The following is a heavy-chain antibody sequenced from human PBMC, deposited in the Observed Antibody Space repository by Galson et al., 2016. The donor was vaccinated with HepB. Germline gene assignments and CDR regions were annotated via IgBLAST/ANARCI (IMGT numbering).Heavy chain of an antibody. Sequence: ETLSLTCAVYGGSFSGYYWSWLRQPPGKGLEWIGEIKHSGSTNYNPSLKSRVTISVDTSKNQFSLKLSSVTAADTAVYYCARGDNPDYGDYASAYYYMDVWGKGTTVTVSS. CDR2: IKHSGST. V-gene: IGHV4-34*01. D-gene: IGHD4-17*01. J-gene: IGHJ6*03. CDR3: ARGDNPDYGDYASAYYYMDV. CDR1: GGSFSGYY.